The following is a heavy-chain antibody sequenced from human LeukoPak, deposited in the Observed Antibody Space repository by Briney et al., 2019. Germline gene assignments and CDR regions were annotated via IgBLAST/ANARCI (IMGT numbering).Heavy chain of an antibody. D-gene: IGHD2-15*01. J-gene: IGHJ4*02. CDR3: ARTALSHCSGGSCYSYYFDY. CDR1: GYTFTSYD. CDR2: MNPNSGNT. V-gene: IGHV1-8*01. Sequence: ASVKVSCKASGYTFTSYDINWVRQATGQGLEWMGWMNPNSGNTGYAQKFQGRVTMTRNTSISTAYMELSSLRSEDTAVYYCARTALSHCSGGSCYSYYFDYWGQGTPVTVSS.